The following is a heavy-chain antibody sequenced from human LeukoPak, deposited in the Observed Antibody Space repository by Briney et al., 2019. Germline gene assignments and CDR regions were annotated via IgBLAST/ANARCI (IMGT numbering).Heavy chain of an antibody. Sequence: GGSLRLSCAASGFTFSSYSMNWVRQAPGKGLEWVSSISTSSSYIYYADSLKGRFTISRDNAKNSVYLQMNSLRAEDTAVYYCARPALEWLLYDAFDIWGQGTMVTVSS. D-gene: IGHD3-3*01. V-gene: IGHV3-21*01. CDR3: ARPALEWLLYDAFDI. CDR1: GFTFSSYS. J-gene: IGHJ3*02. CDR2: ISTSSSYI.